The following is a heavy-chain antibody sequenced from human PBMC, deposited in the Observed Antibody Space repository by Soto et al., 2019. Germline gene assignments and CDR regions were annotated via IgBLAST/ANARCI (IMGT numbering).Heavy chain of an antibody. D-gene: IGHD6-6*01. V-gene: IGHV1-18*01. Sequence: QGQLVQSGAEVKKPGASVKVSCKASGYTFTSYGISWVRQAPGQGLEWMGWISAYNGNTNYAQKLQGRVTMTTDTYTSTAYMELRSLRSDDTAVYYCARVSIAARSYYGMDVWGQGTTVTVSS. CDR1: GYTFTSYG. CDR3: ARVSIAARSYYGMDV. CDR2: ISAYNGNT. J-gene: IGHJ6*02.